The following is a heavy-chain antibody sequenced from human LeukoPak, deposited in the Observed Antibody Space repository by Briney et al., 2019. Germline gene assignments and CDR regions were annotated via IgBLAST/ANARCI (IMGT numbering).Heavy chain of an antibody. Sequence: QAGGSLRLSCAASGFTFSSYAMSWVRQAPGKGLEWVSAISGSGGSTFYADSVKGRFTISRDNSKNTLYLQMNSLRAEDTAVYYCAKDNWNYVYWFDPWGQGTLVTVSS. D-gene: IGHD1-7*01. CDR1: GFTFSSYA. CDR3: AKDNWNYVYWFDP. V-gene: IGHV3-23*01. J-gene: IGHJ5*02. CDR2: ISGSGGST.